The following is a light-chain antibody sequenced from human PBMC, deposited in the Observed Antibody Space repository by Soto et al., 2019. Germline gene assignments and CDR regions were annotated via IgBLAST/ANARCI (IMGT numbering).Light chain of an antibody. Sequence: DIQVTQSPSTLSASVGDRVTITCRASQSISSWLAWYQQKQGKAPKLLIYDASSLESGVPSRFSGSGYGTEFNLTISSLQPDDFATYYCQQYNSYAWTFGQGTKVDIK. CDR2: DAS. V-gene: IGKV1-5*01. CDR1: QSISSW. J-gene: IGKJ1*01. CDR3: QQYNSYAWT.